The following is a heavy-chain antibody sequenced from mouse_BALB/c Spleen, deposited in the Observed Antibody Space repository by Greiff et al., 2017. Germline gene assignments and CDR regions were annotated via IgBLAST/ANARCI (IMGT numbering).Heavy chain of an antibody. J-gene: IGHJ2*01. D-gene: IGHD2-4*01. CDR3: ARHEGEIYYEEGFDY. CDR1: GFPFSSYG. V-gene: IGHV5-6*02. Sequence: EVKLVESGGDLVKPGGSLKLSCAASGFPFSSYGMSWVRQTPDKRLEWVATISSGGSYTYYPDSVKGRFTISRDNAKNTLYLQMSSLKSEDTAMYYCARHEGEIYYEEGFDYWGQGTTLTVSS. CDR2: ISSGGSYT.